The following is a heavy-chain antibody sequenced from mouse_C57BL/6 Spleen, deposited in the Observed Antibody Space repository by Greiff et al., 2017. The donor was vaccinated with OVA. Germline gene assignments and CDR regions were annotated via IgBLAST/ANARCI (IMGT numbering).Heavy chain of an antibody. V-gene: IGHV8-8*01. J-gene: IGHJ4*01. D-gene: IGHD2-1*01. CDR2: IWWDDDK. Sequence: QVTLKVSGPGILQPSQTLSLTCSFSGFSLSTFGMGVGWIRQPSGKGLEWLAHIWWDDDKYYNPALKSRLTISKDTSKNQVFLKIANVDTADTATYYCARIVYYGNPHYYAMDYWGQGTSVTVSS. CDR3: ARIVYYGNPHYYAMDY. CDR1: GFSLSTFGMG.